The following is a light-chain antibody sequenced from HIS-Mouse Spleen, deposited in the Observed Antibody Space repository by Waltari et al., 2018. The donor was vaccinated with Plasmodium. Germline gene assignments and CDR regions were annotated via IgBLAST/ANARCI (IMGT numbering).Light chain of an antibody. V-gene: IGKV3-15*01. Sequence: EIVMTQSPATLSVSPGERATLSCRASHSVSSNLAWYQQKPGQAPRLLIYCASTRATGSPARFSGSGSGTEFTLTISSLQSEDVAVYYCQQYYNRSFTFGPGTKVDIK. CDR2: CAS. CDR1: HSVSSN. CDR3: QQYYNRSFT. J-gene: IGKJ3*01.